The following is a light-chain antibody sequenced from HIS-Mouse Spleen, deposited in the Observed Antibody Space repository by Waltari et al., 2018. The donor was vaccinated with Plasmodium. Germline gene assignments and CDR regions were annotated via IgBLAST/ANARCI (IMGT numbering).Light chain of an antibody. CDR1: KLGDKY. V-gene: IGLV3-1*01. J-gene: IGLJ2*01. CDR3: QAWDSSTAVV. Sequence: SYELTQPPSVSVSPGQTATIPCSGDKLGDKYACWYQQKPGQSPLLVIYQDSKRPSGIPERFSGSNSGNTATLTISGTQAMDEADYYCQAWDSSTAVVFGGGTKLTVL. CDR2: QDS.